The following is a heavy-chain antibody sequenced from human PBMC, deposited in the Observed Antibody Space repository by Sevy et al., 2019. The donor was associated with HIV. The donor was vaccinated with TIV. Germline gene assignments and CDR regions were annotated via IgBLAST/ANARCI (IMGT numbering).Heavy chain of an antibody. CDR3: ARGGYYYNNAAYYAFDS. V-gene: IGHV3-33*01. J-gene: IGHJ4*02. CDR2: IWSDGAYQ. Sequence: GGSLRLSCAAAGFTFSNYAMHWVRQAPGKGLEWVAIIWSDGAYQYHGDSVKGRFIISRDNSKNTLYLQMNNVRVEDTAVDYCARGGYYYNNAAYYAFDSWGQGTLVTVSS. CDR1: GFTFSNYA. D-gene: IGHD3-10*01.